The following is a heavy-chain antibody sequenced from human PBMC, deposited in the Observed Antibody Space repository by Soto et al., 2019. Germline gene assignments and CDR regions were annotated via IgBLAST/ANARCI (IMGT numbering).Heavy chain of an antibody. D-gene: IGHD2-15*01. J-gene: IGHJ1*01. V-gene: IGHV3-30*18. CDR1: GFTFSSYG. CDR3: AKGVVVAATYCEH. Sequence: QVQLVESGGGVVQPGRSLRLSCAASGFTFSSYGMHWVRQAPGKGLEWVAVISYDGSDKYYADSVKGRFTISRDNSNNTLYLQVDSLRAEDTAVYYCAKGVVVAATYCEHWGQGTLVTVSA. CDR2: ISYDGSDK.